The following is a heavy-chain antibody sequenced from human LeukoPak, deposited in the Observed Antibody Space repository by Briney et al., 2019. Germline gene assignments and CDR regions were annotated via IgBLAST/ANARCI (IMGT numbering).Heavy chain of an antibody. CDR1: GFTFSSNN. CDR3: ARYGSGSHFDY. J-gene: IGHJ4*02. D-gene: IGHD3-10*01. V-gene: IGHV3-74*03. CDR2: INSDGSST. Sequence: GGSLRLSCAASGFTFSSNNMNWVRQAPGKGLVWVSVINSDGSSTTYAGSVRGRFTISRDNAKNTLYLQMNSLRAEDTAVYYCARYGSGSHFDYWGQGTLVTVSS.